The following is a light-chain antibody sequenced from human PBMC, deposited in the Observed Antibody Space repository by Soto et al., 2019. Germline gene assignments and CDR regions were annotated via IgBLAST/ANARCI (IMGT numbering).Light chain of an antibody. J-gene: IGKJ1*01. CDR1: QDIRYF. Sequence: DVQMTQSPSSLSASGGDRVTIACRASQDIRYFLAWYQQKPGKAPKLLIHAASSLQSGVPSRFSGSGSGTDFTLTISSLQPEDFATYFCQQANNFPWTFGQGTKV. V-gene: IGKV1-12*01. CDR3: QQANNFPWT. CDR2: AAS.